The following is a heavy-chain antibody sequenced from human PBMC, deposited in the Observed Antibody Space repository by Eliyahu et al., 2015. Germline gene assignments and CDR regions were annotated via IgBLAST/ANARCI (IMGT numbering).Heavy chain of an antibody. V-gene: IGHV2-5*02. J-gene: IGHJ4*02. D-gene: IGHD3-16*01. CDR1: GFSLSTSGVG. CDR2: XYWDDDK. Sequence: QITLKESGPTLVKPTQTLTLTCTFSGFSLSTSGVGVGWIRQPPGKALEWLALXYWDDDKRYSPSLKSRLTITKDTSKNQVVLTMTNMDPVDTATYYCAHTRFTTYYDYIWGSLRAQYLDYWGQGTLVTVSS. CDR3: AHTRFTTYYDYIWGSLRAQYLDY.